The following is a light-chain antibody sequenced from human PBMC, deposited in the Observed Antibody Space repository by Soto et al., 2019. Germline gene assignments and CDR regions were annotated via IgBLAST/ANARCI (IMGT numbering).Light chain of an antibody. V-gene: IGKV3-11*01. CDR3: HQYGNSPYT. CDR1: QSVSSY. Sequence: EIVLTQSPATLSLSPGERATLSCRASQSVSSYLAWYQQKPGQAPRLLIYDASNRATGIPARFSGSGSGTDFTLTISSLEPEDFAVYYCHQYGNSPYTFGQGTKLEI. J-gene: IGKJ2*01. CDR2: DAS.